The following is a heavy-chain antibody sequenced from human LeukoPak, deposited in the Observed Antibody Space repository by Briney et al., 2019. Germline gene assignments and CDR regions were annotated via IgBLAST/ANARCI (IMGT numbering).Heavy chain of an antibody. CDR1: GGSFSGYN. D-gene: IGHD4-23*01. CDR2: INHGGST. Sequence: SETLSLTCAVYGGSFSGYNWSWIRQRPGKGLDWIGEINHGGSTNFNPSLKSRVTMSVDTSKNQFSLRLISVTAADTAVYYCASHTGGNLDAFDLWGQGTMVTVSS. CDR3: ASHTGGNLDAFDL. V-gene: IGHV4-34*01. J-gene: IGHJ3*01.